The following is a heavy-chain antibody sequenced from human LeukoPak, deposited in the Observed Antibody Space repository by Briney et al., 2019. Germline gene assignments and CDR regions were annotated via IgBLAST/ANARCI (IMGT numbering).Heavy chain of an antibody. CDR3: ARESPADLNLDY. CDR1: GFTSSSYG. V-gene: IGHV3-30*03. Sequence: PGRSLRLSCAASGFTSSSYGMHWVRQAPGKGLEWVAVISYDGSNKYYADSVKGRFTISRDNSKNTLYLQMNSLRAEDTAVYYCARESPADLNLDYWGQGTLVTVSS. CDR2: ISYDGSNK. J-gene: IGHJ4*02.